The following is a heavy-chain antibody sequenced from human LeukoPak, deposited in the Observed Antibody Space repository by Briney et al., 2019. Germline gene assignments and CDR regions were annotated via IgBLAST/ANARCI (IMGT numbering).Heavy chain of an antibody. J-gene: IGHJ5*02. D-gene: IGHD5/OR15-5a*01. CDR3: ACLRETPFDP. Sequence: ASLKPSCKASGYTFTAYYMHWVPQAPGQGLEWMGWINPNSGGTNYAQKFQGRVTMTRDTSISTAYMELSRLRSDDTALYFCACLRETPFDPWGQGILVTVSS. V-gene: IGHV1-2*02. CDR1: GYTFTAYY. CDR2: INPNSGGT.